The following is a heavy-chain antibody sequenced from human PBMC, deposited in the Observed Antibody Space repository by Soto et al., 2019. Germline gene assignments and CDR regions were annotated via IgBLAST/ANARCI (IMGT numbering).Heavy chain of an antibody. CDR1: GYALTELS. CDR3: ATCIAVDPGYYFDD. J-gene: IGHJ4*02. Sequence: ASVQGVIRVSGYALTELSVHCVRQAHGKGLEWMGGFDPEDGETIYAQKFQGRVTMTEDTSTDTAYMELSSLRSEDTAVYYCATCIAVDPGYYFDDWGQGTMVTVSS. D-gene: IGHD6-19*01. CDR2: FDPEDGET. V-gene: IGHV1-24*01.